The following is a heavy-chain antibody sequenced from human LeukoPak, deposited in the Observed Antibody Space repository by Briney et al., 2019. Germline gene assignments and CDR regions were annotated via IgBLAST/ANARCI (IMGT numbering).Heavy chain of an antibody. J-gene: IGHJ4*02. CDR2: IYYSGST. D-gene: IGHD3-22*01. V-gene: IGHV4-59*12. CDR3: ARGYYYDGYFDY. Sequence: SETLSLTCTVSGGSMSSYYWSWIRQPPGKGLEWIGYIYYSGSTNYNPSLKSRVTISVDTSKNQFSLKLSSVTAADTAVYYCARGYYYDGYFDYWGQGTLVTVSS. CDR1: GGSMSSYY.